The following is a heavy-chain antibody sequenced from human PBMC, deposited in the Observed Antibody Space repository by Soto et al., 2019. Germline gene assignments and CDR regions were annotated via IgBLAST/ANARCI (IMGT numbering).Heavy chain of an antibody. CDR1: GGTFSSYT. CDR2: IIPILGIA. Sequence: QVQLVQSGAEVKKPGSSVKVSCKASGGTFSSYTISWVRQAPGQGLEWMGRIIPILGIANYAQKFQGRVTITADKSTRTAYMGLSSMRSEDTAVYYCASVGYCSGGSCYGVNNYYYMDVWGKGTTVTVSS. J-gene: IGHJ6*03. D-gene: IGHD2-15*01. CDR3: ASVGYCSGGSCYGVNNYYYMDV. V-gene: IGHV1-69*02.